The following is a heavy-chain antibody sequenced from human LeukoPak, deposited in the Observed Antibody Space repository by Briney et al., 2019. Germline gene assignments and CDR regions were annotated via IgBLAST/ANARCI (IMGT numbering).Heavy chain of an antibody. CDR2: ISSSSSYI. Sequence: PGGSLRLSCAASGFTFSSYSMNWVRQAPGKGLEWVSSISSSSSYIYYADSVKGRFTISRASAKNSLYLQMNSLRAEDTAVYYCARDEGPDDRWFREPYYFDYWGQGTLVTVSS. J-gene: IGHJ4*02. D-gene: IGHD3-10*01. CDR1: GFTFSSYS. CDR3: ARDEGPDDRWFREPYYFDY. V-gene: IGHV3-21*01.